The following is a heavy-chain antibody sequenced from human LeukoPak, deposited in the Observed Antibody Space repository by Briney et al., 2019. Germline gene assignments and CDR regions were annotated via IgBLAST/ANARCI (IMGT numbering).Heavy chain of an antibody. D-gene: IGHD3-3*01. V-gene: IGHV3-15*01. CDR1: GFPFSNAW. CDR2: IKSKTDGGTT. CDR3: TTHHTYYDFWSGYRSDSGGYYFDC. J-gene: IGHJ4*02. Sequence: GGSLRLSCAASGFPFSNAWMSWVRQAPGKGLEWVGRIKSKTDGGTTDYAAPVKGRFTISRDDSKNTLYLQMNSLKTEDTAVYYCTTHHTYYDFWSGYRSDSGGYYFDCWGQGTLVTVSS.